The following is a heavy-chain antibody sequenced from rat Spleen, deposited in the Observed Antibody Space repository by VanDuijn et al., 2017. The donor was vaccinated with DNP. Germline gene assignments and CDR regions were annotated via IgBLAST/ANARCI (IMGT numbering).Heavy chain of an antibody. J-gene: IGHJ2*01. CDR1: GFTFSDYY. V-gene: IGHV5-22*01. CDR3: AREVYYYFDN. CDR2: ISSDGGHT. Sequence: EVQLVESGGGLVSPGRSLKLSCAGSGFTFSDYYMAWVRQAPTKGLDWVASISSDGGHTYYGDSVKGRFTISRDNAKSTLYLQMNSLRSEDTATYYCAREVYYYFDNWGQGVMVTVSS. D-gene: IGHD1-2*01.